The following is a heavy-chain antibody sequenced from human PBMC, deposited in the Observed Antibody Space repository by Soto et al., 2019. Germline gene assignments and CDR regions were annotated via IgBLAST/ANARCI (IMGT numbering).Heavy chain of an antibody. V-gene: IGHV4-31*03. CDR3: ARRISSSPYYYDSSGQKEAFDI. D-gene: IGHD3-22*01. CDR2: IYYSGST. Sequence: SETLSLTCTVSCGSISSGGYYWSWIRQHPGKGLEWIGYIYYSGSTYYNPSLKSRVTISVDTSKNQFSLKLSSVTAADTAVYYCARRISSSPYYYDSSGQKEAFDIWGQGTMVT. J-gene: IGHJ3*02. CDR1: CGSISSGGYY.